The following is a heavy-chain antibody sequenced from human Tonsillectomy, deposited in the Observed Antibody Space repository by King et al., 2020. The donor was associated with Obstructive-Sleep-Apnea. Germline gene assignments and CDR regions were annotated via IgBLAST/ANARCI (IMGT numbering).Heavy chain of an antibody. V-gene: IGHV3-74*01. CDR1: GFTFSSYW. D-gene: IGHD1-26*01. CDR2: INSDGSST. J-gene: IGHJ2*01. Sequence: QLVESGGDLVQPGGSLRLSCAASGFTFSSYWMHWVRQAPGKGLVWVSRINSDGSSTTYADSVKGRFTISRDNAKNTLYLQMNSRRAEDTAVYYCVRDPRENWYFDLWGRGTLVTVSS. CDR3: VRDPRENWYFDL.